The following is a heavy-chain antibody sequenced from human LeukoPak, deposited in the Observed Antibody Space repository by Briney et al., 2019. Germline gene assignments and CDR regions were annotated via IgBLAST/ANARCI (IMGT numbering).Heavy chain of an antibody. CDR1: GGSISSYY. D-gene: IGHD3-22*01. CDR3: ASLTTADAFDI. V-gene: IGHV4-59*01. Sequence: SEALSLTCTVSGGSISSYYWSWIRQPPGKGLEWIGYIYDSGSTNYNPSLKSRVTISVDTSKNQFSLKVSSVTAADTAVYYCASLTTADAFDIWGQGTMVTVSS. CDR2: IYDSGST. J-gene: IGHJ3*02.